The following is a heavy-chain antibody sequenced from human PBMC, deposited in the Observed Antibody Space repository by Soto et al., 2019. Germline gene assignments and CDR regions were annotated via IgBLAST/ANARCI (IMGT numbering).Heavy chain of an antibody. D-gene: IGHD4-17*01. CDR1: GFTFDDYA. CDR2: ISWKSGSI. CDR3: AKDGYGDYSFDS. J-gene: IGHJ4*02. V-gene: IGHV3-9*01. Sequence: GGSLRLSCAASGFTFDDYAMHWVRQAPGKGLEWVSGISWKSGSIGYADSVKGRFTISRDNAKNSLYLQMNSLRAEDTALYYCAKDGYGDYSFDSWGQGTLVTVSS.